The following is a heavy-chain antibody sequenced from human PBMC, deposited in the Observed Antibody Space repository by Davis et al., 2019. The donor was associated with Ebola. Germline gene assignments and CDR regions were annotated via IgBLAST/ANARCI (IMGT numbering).Heavy chain of an antibody. V-gene: IGHV1-18*01. CDR1: GYTFKNSA. D-gene: IGHD5-12*01. Sequence: AASVKVSCKASGYTFKNSAITWVRQAPGQGLEWMGWINAYNGNTNYAQKLQGRVTVTRDTSTTTVYMDLSSLRSEDTALYYCTTPGGQDSGYDVFDIWGQGTMVTVSS. CDR2: INAYNGNT. J-gene: IGHJ3*02. CDR3: TTPGGQDSGYDVFDI.